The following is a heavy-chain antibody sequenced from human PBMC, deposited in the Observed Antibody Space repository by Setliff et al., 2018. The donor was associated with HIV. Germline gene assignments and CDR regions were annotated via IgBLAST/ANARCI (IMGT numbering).Heavy chain of an antibody. CDR3: ARGWGHDGFDF. D-gene: IGHD6-19*01. V-gene: IGHV4-59*04. Sequence: PSETLSLTCTVSGGSISTYYWSWIRQPPGKGLEWIGDINHSGSTYYNPSLKSRVTMSIDTSKNQFSLNVSSVTAADTAVYYCARGWGHDGFDFWGQGTMVTVSS. CDR1: GGSISTYY. J-gene: IGHJ3*01. CDR2: INHSGST.